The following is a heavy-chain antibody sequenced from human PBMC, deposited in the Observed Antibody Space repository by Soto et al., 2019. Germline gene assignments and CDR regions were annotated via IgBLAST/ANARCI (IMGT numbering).Heavy chain of an antibody. CDR2: ISGYNGDT. V-gene: IGHV1-18*01. D-gene: IGHD1-1*01. J-gene: IGHJ6*02. CDR1: GYTFSRYG. CDR3: EKNGQPPYYYYGLDV. Sequence: ASVKVSCKASGYTFSRYGISWVRQAPGQGLEWMGWISGYNGDTNYAQKFQGRVSMTIDTSTETAYMELRSLTSDDTALYYCEKNGQPPYYYYGLDVWGQGTKVTVSS.